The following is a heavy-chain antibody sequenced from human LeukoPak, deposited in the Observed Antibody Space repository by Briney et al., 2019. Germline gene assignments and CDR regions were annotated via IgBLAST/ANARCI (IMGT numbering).Heavy chain of an antibody. Sequence: ASVNVSCKASGYTFTSYGISWVRQAPGQGLEWMGWISAYNGNTNYAQKLQGRVTVTADESTSTAYMELSSLRSEDTAVYYCAREAPRAYYYDSSGSYSYWGQGTLVTVSS. CDR3: AREAPRAYYYDSSGSYSY. CDR2: ISAYNGNT. D-gene: IGHD3-22*01. CDR1: GYTFTSYG. J-gene: IGHJ4*02. V-gene: IGHV1-18*01.